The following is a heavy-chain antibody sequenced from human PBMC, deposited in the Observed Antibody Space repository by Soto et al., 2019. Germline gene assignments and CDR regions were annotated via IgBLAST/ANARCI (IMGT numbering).Heavy chain of an antibody. Sequence: VQLVESGGGVVQPGRSLRLSCAASGFTFSSYAMHWVRQAPGKGLEWVAVISYDGSNKYYADSVKGRFTISRDNSKNTLYLQMNSLRAEDTAVYYCARDPERLVAGGWFLWGQGTLVTVSS. D-gene: IGHD6-19*01. CDR2: ISYDGSNK. CDR3: ARDPERLVAGGWFL. V-gene: IGHV3-30-3*01. CDR1: GFTFSSYA. J-gene: IGHJ4*02.